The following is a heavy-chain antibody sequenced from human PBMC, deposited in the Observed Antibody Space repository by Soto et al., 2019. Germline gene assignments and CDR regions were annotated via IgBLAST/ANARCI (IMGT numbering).Heavy chain of an antibody. D-gene: IGHD3-9*01. CDR3: ARQRRYFDWLLPNDAFDF. J-gene: IGHJ3*01. Sequence: PGESLKISCKASGYSFTSYWIGWVRQMPGKVLEWVGIIYPGDSDTRYSPSFQGQVTISADKSISTAYLQWSSLKASDTAMYYCARQRRYFDWLLPNDAFDFWGQGXMVTVSS. V-gene: IGHV5-51*01. CDR2: IYPGDSDT. CDR1: GYSFTSYW.